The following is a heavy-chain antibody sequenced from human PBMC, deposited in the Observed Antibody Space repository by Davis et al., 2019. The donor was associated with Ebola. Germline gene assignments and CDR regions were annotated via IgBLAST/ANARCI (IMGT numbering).Heavy chain of an antibody. Sequence: GGSLRLSCAASGFTFDDYAMHWVRQAPGKGLEWVSGISWNSGSIGYADSVKGRFTISRDNAKNSLYLQMNSLRAEDTALYYCAKGRVSIAARPDYWGQGTLVTVSS. CDR1: GFTFDDYA. D-gene: IGHD6-6*01. J-gene: IGHJ4*02. V-gene: IGHV3-9*01. CDR3: AKGRVSIAARPDY. CDR2: ISWNSGSI.